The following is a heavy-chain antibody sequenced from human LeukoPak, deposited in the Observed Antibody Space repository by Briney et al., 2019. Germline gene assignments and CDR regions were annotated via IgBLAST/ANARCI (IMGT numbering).Heavy chain of an antibody. Sequence: PGGSLRLSCAASGFTFSSYSMNWVRQAPGKGLEWVSSISSSSSYIYYADSVEGRFTISRDNAKNSLYLQMNSLRAEDTAVYYCARARERAIDYWGQGTLVTVSS. J-gene: IGHJ4*02. CDR3: ARARERAIDY. D-gene: IGHD5-12*01. V-gene: IGHV3-21*01. CDR1: GFTFSSYS. CDR2: ISSSSSYI.